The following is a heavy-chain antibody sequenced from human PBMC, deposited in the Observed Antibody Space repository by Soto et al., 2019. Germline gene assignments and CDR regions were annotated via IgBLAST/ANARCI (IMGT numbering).Heavy chain of an antibody. D-gene: IGHD2-15*01. V-gene: IGHV1-69*05. CDR2: IIPIFGTA. CDR1: GGTFSSYA. Sequence: QVQLVQSGAEVKKPGSSVKVSCKASGGTFSSYAISWVRQAPGQGLEWMGGIIPIFGTANYAQKFQGRVTINPDESTSTAYMELSSLRSEATAAYYRARDQQPLLPYYGMDLWGQGTTVTVSS. J-gene: IGHJ6*02. CDR3: ARDQQPLLPYYGMDL.